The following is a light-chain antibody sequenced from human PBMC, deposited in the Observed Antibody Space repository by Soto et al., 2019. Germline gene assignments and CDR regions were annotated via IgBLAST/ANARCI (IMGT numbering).Light chain of an antibody. V-gene: IGKV1-5*03. CDR3: QQYDRFPYT. Sequence: DIPMTQSPSTLSASVGDTVTITCRASQSLSYWLAWYQQKPGQVPKLLIHKASTLESGVPSRFSGSGSGTEFTLTISSLQPDDFATFYCQQYDRFPYTFGQGTKLEIK. J-gene: IGKJ2*01. CDR2: KAS. CDR1: QSLSYW.